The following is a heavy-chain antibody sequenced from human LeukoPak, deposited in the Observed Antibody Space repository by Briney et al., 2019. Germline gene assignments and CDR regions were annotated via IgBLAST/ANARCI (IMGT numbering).Heavy chain of an antibody. Sequence: GGSLRLSCAASGFTFSSSFMSWVRQTPGKGLEWVANIAQDGGEKNYVVSVEGRFTISRDNAKNALYLEMNLLRAEDTAVYYCAREWNIQYSMGVDYWGQGTLVTVSS. CDR3: AREWNIQYSMGVDY. D-gene: IGHD3-3*01. CDR1: GFTFSSSF. CDR2: IAQDGGEK. V-gene: IGHV3-7*01. J-gene: IGHJ4*02.